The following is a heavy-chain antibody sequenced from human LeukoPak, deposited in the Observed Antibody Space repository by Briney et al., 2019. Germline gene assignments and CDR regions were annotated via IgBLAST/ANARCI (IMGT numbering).Heavy chain of an antibody. CDR1: GYPFTGYY. CDR3: ARDRDGYCTNGVCYFDY. D-gene: IGHD2-8*01. V-gene: IGHV1-2*02. CDR2: INPNSGVT. Sequence: GASVRVSCKASGYPFTGYYMHWVRQAPGQGLEWMGWINPNSGVTNYAQRFQGRVTMTRDTSISTAYMDLSRLRYDDTAVYYCARDRDGYCTNGVCYFDYWGQGTLVTVSS. J-gene: IGHJ4*02.